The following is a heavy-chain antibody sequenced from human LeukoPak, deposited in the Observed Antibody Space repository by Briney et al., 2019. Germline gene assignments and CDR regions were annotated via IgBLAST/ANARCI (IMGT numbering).Heavy chain of an antibody. Sequence: SETLSLTCTVSGGSICSYYWSWIRQPPGKGLEWIGYINYSGSTNYNPSLKSRVTISVDTSRNQLSLKLTSVTAADTAVYYCARATDSNGWLFDYWGQGTLVTVSS. CDR1: GGSICSYY. CDR3: ARATDSNGWLFDY. D-gene: IGHD6-19*01. J-gene: IGHJ4*02. V-gene: IGHV4-59*01. CDR2: INYSGST.